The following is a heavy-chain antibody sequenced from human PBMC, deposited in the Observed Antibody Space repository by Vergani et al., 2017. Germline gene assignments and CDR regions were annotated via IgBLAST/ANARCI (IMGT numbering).Heavy chain of an antibody. J-gene: IGHJ6*02. D-gene: IGHD3-10*01. CDR2: MNPNSGNT. V-gene: IGHV1-8*01. CDR1: GYTFTSYD. CDR3: ARVRFGELSYYYYGMDV. Sequence: QVQLVQSGAEVKKPGASVKVSCKASGYTFTSYDINWVRQATGQGLEWMGWMNPNSGNTGYAQKFQGRVTMTRNTSISTAYMELSSLRSEDTAVYYCARVRFGELSYYYYGMDVWGQGTTVTVSS.